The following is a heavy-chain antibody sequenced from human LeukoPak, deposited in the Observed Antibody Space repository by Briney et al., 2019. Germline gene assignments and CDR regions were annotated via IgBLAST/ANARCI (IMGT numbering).Heavy chain of an antibody. CDR3: AKDVSFRRGHNFDASDI. D-gene: IGHD5-24*01. CDR1: GFKFAGAP. J-gene: IGHJ3*02. V-gene: IGHV3-43*01. Sequence: PGGSLRLSCTASGFKFAGAPMHWVRQSPGKGLEWIALITWDSTNTYYADSVKGRFTISRDDSRNTLYLQMNSLRSDDTALYYCAKDVSFRRGHNFDASDIWGLGTLVTVSS. CDR2: ITWDSTNT.